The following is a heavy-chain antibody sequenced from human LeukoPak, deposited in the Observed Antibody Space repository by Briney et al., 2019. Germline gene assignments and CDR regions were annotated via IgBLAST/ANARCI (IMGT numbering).Heavy chain of an antibody. CDR2: ISGSGGST. CDR3: AAHPNHLYYYYMDV. CDR1: GFTFSSYA. V-gene: IGHV3-23*01. J-gene: IGHJ6*03. Sequence: GGSLRLSCAASGFTFSSYAMSWVRQAPGKGLEWVSAISGSGGSTYYADSVKGRFTISRDNSKNTLYLQMNSLRAEDTAVYYCAAHPNHLYYYYMDVWGKGTTVTVSS. D-gene: IGHD1-14*01.